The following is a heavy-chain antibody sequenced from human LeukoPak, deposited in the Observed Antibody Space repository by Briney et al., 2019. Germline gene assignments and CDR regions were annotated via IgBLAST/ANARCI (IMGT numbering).Heavy chain of an antibody. D-gene: IGHD2-2*01. CDR2: IIPMFGTA. J-gene: IGHJ4*02. CDR1: GGSFNNYA. CDR3: ARGRLIVVPIAAFDY. Sequence: SVKVSCKTSGGSFNNYAINWVRQAPGQGLEWMGGIIPMFGTAYYAQSFQGRLTIIADESTSTVYMEMNSLRSDDTAVYYCARGRLIVVPIAAFDYWGQGTLVTVSS. V-gene: IGHV1-69*13.